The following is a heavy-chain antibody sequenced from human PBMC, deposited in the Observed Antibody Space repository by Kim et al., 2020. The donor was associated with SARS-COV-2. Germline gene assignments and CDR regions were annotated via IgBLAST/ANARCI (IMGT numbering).Heavy chain of an antibody. J-gene: IGHJ4*02. D-gene: IGHD3-10*01. Sequence: GGSLRLSCAASGFTFSSYSMNWVRQAPGKGLEWVSSISSSSSYIYYADSVKGRFTISRDNAKNSLYLQMNSLRAEDTAVYYCARGFVEWFGELGFDYWGQGTLVTVSS. CDR3: ARGFVEWFGELGFDY. CDR1: GFTFSSYS. CDR2: ISSSSSYI. V-gene: IGHV3-21*01.